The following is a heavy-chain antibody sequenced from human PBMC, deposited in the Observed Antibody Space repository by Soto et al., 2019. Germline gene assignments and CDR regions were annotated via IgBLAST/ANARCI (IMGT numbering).Heavy chain of an antibody. Sequence: LRLSCAASGFSFVNYAMNWVRQAPGKGLEWVSGLSGSGTSTYYADSVKGRFTISRDNSRDTLFLQMNSLTADDTAVYYCAKATTNGGWFNPFDSWGQGALVTV. J-gene: IGHJ4*02. V-gene: IGHV3-23*01. D-gene: IGHD6-19*01. CDR1: GFSFVNYA. CDR3: AKATTNGGWFNPFDS. CDR2: LSGSGTST.